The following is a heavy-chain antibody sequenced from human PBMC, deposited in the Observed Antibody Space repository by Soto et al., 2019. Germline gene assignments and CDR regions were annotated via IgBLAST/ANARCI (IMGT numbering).Heavy chain of an antibody. V-gene: IGHV3-30*18. J-gene: IGHJ4*02. CDR2: ISYDGSNK. CDR3: AKDLRSSGPDY. CDR1: GFTFSSYG. Sequence: PGGSLRLSCAASGFTFSSYGMHWVRQAPGKGLEWVAVISYDGSNKYYADSVKGRFTISRDNSKNTLYLQMNSLRAEDTAVYYCAKDLRSSGPDYWGQGTLVTVSS. D-gene: IGHD6-19*01.